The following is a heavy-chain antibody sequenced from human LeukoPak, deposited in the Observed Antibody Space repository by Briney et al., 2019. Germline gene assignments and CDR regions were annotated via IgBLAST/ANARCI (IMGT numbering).Heavy chain of an antibody. CDR1: GFTFSRYW. Sequence: GGSLRLSCAASGFTFSRYWMSWVRQAPGKGLEWVANIKEDGSVKYYVESVKGRFTISRDNAKNSLYLQMNSLGAEDTAVYYCAASITMFDYWGQGTLVTVSS. V-gene: IGHV3-7*02. CDR2: IKEDGSVK. J-gene: IGHJ4*02. D-gene: IGHD3-10*01. CDR3: AASITMFDY.